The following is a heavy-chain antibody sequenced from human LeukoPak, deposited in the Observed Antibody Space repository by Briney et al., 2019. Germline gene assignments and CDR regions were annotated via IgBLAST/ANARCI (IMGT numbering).Heavy chain of an antibody. V-gene: IGHV3-15*01. CDR3: TISPVAGIDY. D-gene: IGHD6-19*01. CDR2: IKSKTHGATT. CDR1: GVTFINAW. J-gene: IGHJ4*02. Sequence: PGGSLRLSCVASGVTFINAWMSWVRQTPGKGREWVGRIKSKTHGATTDYAAPVKGRFAISRDDSKNTLYLQMNSLKTEDTAVYYCTISPVAGIDYWGQGTLVTVSS.